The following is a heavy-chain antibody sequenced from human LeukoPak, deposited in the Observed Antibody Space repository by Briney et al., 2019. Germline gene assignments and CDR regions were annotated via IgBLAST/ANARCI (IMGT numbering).Heavy chain of an antibody. CDR1: GGTFSSYA. CDR2: IIPIFGTA. Sequence: SVKVSCKASGGTFSSYAISWVRQAPGQGLEWMGGIIPIFGTANYAQKFQGRVTITTDESTSTAYMELSSLRSEDTAVYYCARVHIVVVPAAIGIYNWFDPWGQGTLVTVSS. J-gene: IGHJ5*02. D-gene: IGHD2-2*02. V-gene: IGHV1-69*05. CDR3: ARVHIVVVPAAIGIYNWFDP.